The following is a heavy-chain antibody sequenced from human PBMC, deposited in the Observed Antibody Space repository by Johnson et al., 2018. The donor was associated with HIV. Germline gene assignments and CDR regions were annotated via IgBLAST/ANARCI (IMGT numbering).Heavy chain of an antibody. V-gene: IGHV3-30-3*01. J-gene: IGHJ3*01. CDR1: GFTFSSYA. CDR3: AREVRAYSSGTDACDL. D-gene: IGHD6-25*01. Sequence: QVQLVESGGGVVQPGRSLRLSCAASGFTFSSYAMHWVRQAPGKGLEWVAVISYDGSNKYYADYVKGRFPNSSDNSKNTRYLQMNSLRREDTAVYYCAREVRAYSSGTDACDLWGQGTMVSVSS. CDR2: ISYDGSNK.